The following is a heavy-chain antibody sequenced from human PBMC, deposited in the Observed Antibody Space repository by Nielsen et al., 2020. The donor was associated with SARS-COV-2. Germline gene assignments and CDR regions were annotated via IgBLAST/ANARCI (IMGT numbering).Heavy chain of an antibody. CDR2: IYYSGST. J-gene: IGHJ2*01. V-gene: IGHV4-59*01. Sequence: SETLSFTCTVSGGSISSYYWSWIRQPPGKGLEWIGYIYYSGSTNYNPSLKSRVTISVDTSKNQFSLKLSSVTAADTAVYYCARYAYCGGDCYGYFDLWGRGTLVTVSS. CDR1: GGSISSYY. CDR3: ARYAYCGGDCYGYFDL. D-gene: IGHD2-21*02.